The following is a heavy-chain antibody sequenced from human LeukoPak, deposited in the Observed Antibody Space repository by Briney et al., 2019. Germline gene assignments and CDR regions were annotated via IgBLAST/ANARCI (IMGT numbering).Heavy chain of an antibody. J-gene: IGHJ4*02. Sequence: SEALTLTCTVSGGSISSYFWSWIRQPPGKGLEWIGYMSYNGRSSYNPSLRSRVTISVDASKKQFSLKLSSVTAADTAVYYCARDGYSDRCGYDYPPIVWGEETLVTVSS. V-gene: IGHV4-59*01. CDR3: ARDGYSDRCGYDYPPIV. CDR1: GGSISSYF. CDR2: MSYNGRS. D-gene: IGHD3-22*01.